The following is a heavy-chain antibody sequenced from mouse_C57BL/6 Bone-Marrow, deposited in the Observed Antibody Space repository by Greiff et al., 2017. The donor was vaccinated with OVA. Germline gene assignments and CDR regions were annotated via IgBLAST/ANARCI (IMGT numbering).Heavy chain of an antibody. J-gene: IGHJ4*01. CDR3: ARRGVYYYGSSYEDYYAMDY. D-gene: IGHD1-1*01. Sequence: QVHVKQSGPELVKPGASVKISCKASGYAFSSSWMNWVKQRPGKGLEWIGRIYPGDGDTNYNGKFKGKATLTADKSSSTAYMQLSSLTSEDSAVYFCARRGVYYYGSSYEDYYAMDYWGQGTSVTVSS. V-gene: IGHV1-82*01. CDR2: IYPGDGDT. CDR1: GYAFSSSW.